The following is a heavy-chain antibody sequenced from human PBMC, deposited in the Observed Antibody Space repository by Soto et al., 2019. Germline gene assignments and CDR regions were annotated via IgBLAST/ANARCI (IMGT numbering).Heavy chain of an antibody. Sequence: LCGGSISSGGYYWSWIRQHPGKGLEWIGYIYYSGSTYYNPSLKSRVTISVDTSKNQFSLKLSSVTAADTAVYYCARAPDYYYYGMDVWGQGTTVTVSS. J-gene: IGHJ6*02. V-gene: IGHV4-31*02. CDR1: GGSISSGGYY. CDR2: IYYSGST. CDR3: ARAPDYYYYGMDV.